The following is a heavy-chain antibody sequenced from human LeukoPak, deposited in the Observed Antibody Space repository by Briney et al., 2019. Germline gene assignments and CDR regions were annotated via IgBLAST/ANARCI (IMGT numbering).Heavy chain of an antibody. CDR3: ASRYYYDSSEDI. CDR2: IIPIFGTA. J-gene: IGHJ3*02. V-gene: IGHV1-69*05. Sequence: ASVKVSCKASGGTFSSYAISWVRQAPGQGLEWMGRIIPIFGTASYAQKFQGRVTITTDESTSTAYMELSSLRSEDTAVYYCASRYYYDSSEDIWGQGTMVTVSS. CDR1: GGTFSSYA. D-gene: IGHD3-22*01.